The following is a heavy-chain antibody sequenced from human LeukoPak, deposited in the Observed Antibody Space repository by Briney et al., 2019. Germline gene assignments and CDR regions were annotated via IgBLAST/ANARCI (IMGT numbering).Heavy chain of an antibody. D-gene: IGHD3-10*01. CDR3: ARDHYYGSGSHRILNYYMDV. CDR2: ISVSGDTI. J-gene: IGHJ6*03. Sequence: GGSLRLSCAASGFPFSAYEMNWVRQAPGKGLEWVSYISVSGDTIYYADSVKGRFTISRDNAKKSLYLQMKSLRAEDTAVYYCARDHYYGSGSHRILNYYMDVWGKGTTVTVSS. CDR1: GFPFSAYE. V-gene: IGHV3-48*03.